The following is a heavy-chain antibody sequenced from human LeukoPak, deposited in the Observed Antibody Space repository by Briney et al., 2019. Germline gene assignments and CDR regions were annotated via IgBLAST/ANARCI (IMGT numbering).Heavy chain of an antibody. CDR1: GYTFTICG. V-gene: IGHV1-18*04. Sequence: SEKVSCKASGYTFTICGIGWLCHPPRQGLGWVGWFSAYNGNKNYPQKLQGRVTMTTNTSTSTAYMELRGLRSDDTAVYYCARAVLLWFGEFQNYGMDVWGKGTTVTVSS. CDR2: FSAYNGNK. CDR3: ARAVLLWFGEFQNYGMDV. D-gene: IGHD3-10*01. J-gene: IGHJ6*04.